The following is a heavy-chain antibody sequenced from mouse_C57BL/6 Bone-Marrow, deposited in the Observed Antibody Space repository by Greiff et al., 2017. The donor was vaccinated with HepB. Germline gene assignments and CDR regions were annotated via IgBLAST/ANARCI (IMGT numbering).Heavy chain of an antibody. CDR2: IYPRSGNT. J-gene: IGHJ2*01. CDR3: ALITTVVGDFDY. Sequence: QVQLKESGAELARPGASVKLSCKASGYTFTSYGISWVKQRTGQGLEWIGEIYPRSGNTYYNEKFKGKATLTADKSSSTAYMELRSLTSEDSAVYFCALITTVVGDFDYWGQGTTLTVSS. D-gene: IGHD1-1*01. V-gene: IGHV1-81*01. CDR1: GYTFTSYG.